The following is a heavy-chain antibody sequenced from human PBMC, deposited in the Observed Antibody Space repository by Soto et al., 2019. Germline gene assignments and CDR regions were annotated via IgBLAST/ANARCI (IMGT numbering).Heavy chain of an antibody. D-gene: IGHD3-3*01. CDR3: ASQGSGTYYYYYGMDV. CDR2: IYYSGST. CDR1: GGSISSSSYY. Sequence: SETLSLTCTVSGGSISSSSYYWGWIRQPPGKGLEWIGSIYYSGSTYYNPSLKSRVTISVDTSKNQFSLKLSSVTAADTAVYYCASQGSGTYYYYYGMDVWGQGTTVT. J-gene: IGHJ6*02. V-gene: IGHV4-39*01.